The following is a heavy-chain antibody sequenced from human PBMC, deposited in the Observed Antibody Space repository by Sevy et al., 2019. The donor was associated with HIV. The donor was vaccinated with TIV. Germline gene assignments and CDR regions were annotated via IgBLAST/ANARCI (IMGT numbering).Heavy chain of an antibody. CDR1: GFTFSSYS. CDR3: AAYSSGWYSRDY. V-gene: IGHV3-21*01. J-gene: IGHJ4*02. D-gene: IGHD6-19*01. Sequence: GESLKISCAASGFTFSSYSMNWVRQAPGKGLEWVSSISSSSSYIYYADSVKGRFTISRDNAKNSLYLQMNSLRAEDTAVYYCAAYSSGWYSRDYWGQGTLVTVSS. CDR2: ISSSSSYI.